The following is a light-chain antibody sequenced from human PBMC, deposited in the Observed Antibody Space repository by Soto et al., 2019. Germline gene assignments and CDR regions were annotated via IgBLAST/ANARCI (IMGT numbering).Light chain of an antibody. Sequence: EIVLTQSPGTLSLSPGERATLSCRASQSVSSTYLAWYQQKPGQAPRLLIYDASRRATGIPDRFSGSGSGTDFTLTISRLEPEDFAVYYCHQYGSSLTFGPGTKVDIK. J-gene: IGKJ3*01. CDR3: HQYGSSLT. CDR1: QSVSSTY. V-gene: IGKV3-20*01. CDR2: DAS.